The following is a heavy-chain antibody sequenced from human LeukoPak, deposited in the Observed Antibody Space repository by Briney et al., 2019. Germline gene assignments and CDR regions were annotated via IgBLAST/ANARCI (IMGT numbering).Heavy chain of an antibody. CDR3: ARVDTAMVQVLWFDP. Sequence: SETLSLSCTVSGDSMSDYFWTWIRQPPGKGLEWIGYAADSGSTNYNPSLKSRVTISVDTSKNQFSLKLSSVTAADTAVYYCARVDTAMVQVLWFDPWGQGTLVTVSS. CDR2: AADSGST. V-gene: IGHV4-59*12. J-gene: IGHJ5*02. CDR1: GDSMSDYF. D-gene: IGHD5-18*01.